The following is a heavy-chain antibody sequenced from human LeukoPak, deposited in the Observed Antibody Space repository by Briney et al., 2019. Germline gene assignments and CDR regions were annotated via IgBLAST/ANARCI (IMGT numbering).Heavy chain of an antibody. Sequence: ASVKVSCKASGYTFTTYGINWLRQAPGQGLAWMGWISTYNSNTHYAQKLQGRVTMTTDASTSTAYMELRSLRSDDTAVYYCARGIPPGDAFDIWGQGTMVTVSS. J-gene: IGHJ3*02. CDR2: ISTYNSNT. D-gene: IGHD2-2*02. V-gene: IGHV1-18*01. CDR3: ARGIPPGDAFDI. CDR1: GYTFTTYG.